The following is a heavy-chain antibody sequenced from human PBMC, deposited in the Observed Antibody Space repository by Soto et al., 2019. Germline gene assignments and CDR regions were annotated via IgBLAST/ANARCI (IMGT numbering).Heavy chain of an antibody. V-gene: IGHV3-9*01. CDR2: ISWNSGSI. CDR3: VKVGDYGSSWEVFDY. Sequence: SLRLSCAASGFTFSPYAMHWVLQAPWKGLEWVSGISWNSGSIGYADSVKGRFTISRDNAKNSLYLQMNSLRAEDTAVYYCVKVGDYGSSWEVFDYWGQGTLVIVSA. J-gene: IGHJ4*01. CDR1: GFTFSPYA. D-gene: IGHD6-13*01.